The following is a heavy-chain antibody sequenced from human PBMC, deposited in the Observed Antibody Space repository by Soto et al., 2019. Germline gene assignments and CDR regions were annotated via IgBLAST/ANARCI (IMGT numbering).Heavy chain of an antibody. D-gene: IGHD2-15*01. CDR3: AKAFEYCSGGSCYSDYYYYYMDV. J-gene: IGHJ6*03. V-gene: IGHV3-23*01. CDR2: ISGSGGST. CDR1: GFTFSSYA. Sequence: GGSLRLSCAASGFTFSSYAMSWVRQAPGKGLEWVSAISGSGGSTYYADSVKGRFTISRDNSKNTLYLQMNSLRAEDTAVYYCAKAFEYCSGGSCYSDYYYYYMDVWGKGTTVTVSS.